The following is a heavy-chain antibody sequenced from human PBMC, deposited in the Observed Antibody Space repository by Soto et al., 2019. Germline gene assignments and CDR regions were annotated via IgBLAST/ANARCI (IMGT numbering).Heavy chain of an antibody. CDR3: ARDERTYGDYPM. CDR2: ISYDGSNK. CDR1: GFTFSSYA. D-gene: IGHD4-17*01. J-gene: IGHJ4*02. Sequence: QVQLVESGGGVVQPGRSLRLSCAASGFTFSSYAMHWVRQAPGKGLEWVAVISYDGSNKYYADSVKGRFTISRDNSKNTLYLQMNILRAEDTAVFYCARDERTYGDYPMWGQGTLVTVSS. V-gene: IGHV3-30-3*01.